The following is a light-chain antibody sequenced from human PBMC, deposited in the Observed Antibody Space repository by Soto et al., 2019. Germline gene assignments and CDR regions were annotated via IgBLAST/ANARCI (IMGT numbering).Light chain of an antibody. CDR2: GAF. CDR3: QKYNNWPRT. CDR1: QIIGTN. V-gene: IGKV3-15*01. J-gene: IGKJ2*01. Sequence: ENVLTQSPATLSVSPGERATLSCRTSQIIGTNLAWYQQKPGQAPRLLIYGAFIRAPGIPARFSGSGSGTEFTLTISSLQSEDFAVYYCQKYNNWPRTFGQGTKVDIK.